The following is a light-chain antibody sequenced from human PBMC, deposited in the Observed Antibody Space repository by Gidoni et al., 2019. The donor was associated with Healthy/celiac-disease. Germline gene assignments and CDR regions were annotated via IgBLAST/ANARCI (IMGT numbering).Light chain of an antibody. CDR2: AAS. V-gene: IGKV1-39*01. CDR3: RQSYSTPYT. CDR1: QSISSY. J-gene: IGKJ2*01. Sequence: SKMTQSPSSLSASVGDRVTITCRASQSISSYLNWYQQTPGNAPRLLLYAASSLQSGIPSRFSGSASGADFTLIISSLQPDDFATYYCRQSYSTPYTFGQGTKLEIK.